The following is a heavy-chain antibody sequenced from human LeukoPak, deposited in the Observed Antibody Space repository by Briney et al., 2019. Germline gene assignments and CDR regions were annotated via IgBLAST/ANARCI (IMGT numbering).Heavy chain of an antibody. Sequence: GGSLRLSCTASGFNFGDYGMSWVRQAPGKGLEWVSYISSSSSTIYYADSVKGRFTISRDNSKNTLYLQMNSLRAEDTAVYYCARESIAAAGNAFDIWGQGTMVTVSS. CDR2: ISSSSSTI. J-gene: IGHJ3*02. D-gene: IGHD6-13*01. CDR1: GFNFGDYG. V-gene: IGHV3-48*01. CDR3: ARESIAAAGNAFDI.